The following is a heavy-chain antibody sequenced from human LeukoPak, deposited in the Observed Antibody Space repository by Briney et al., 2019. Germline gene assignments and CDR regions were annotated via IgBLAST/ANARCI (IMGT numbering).Heavy chain of an antibody. D-gene: IGHD2-15*01. CDR3: ARQGAIVVVVAAILNWFDP. CDR1: GGSISSSSYY. J-gene: IGHJ5*02. CDR2: IYYSGST. Sequence: PSETLSLTCTVSGGSISSSSYYWGWIRQPPGKGLEWIGSIYYSGSTYYNPSLKSRVTISVDTSKNRFSLKLSSVTAADTAVYYCARQGAIVVVVAAILNWFDPWGQGTLVTVSS. V-gene: IGHV4-39*01.